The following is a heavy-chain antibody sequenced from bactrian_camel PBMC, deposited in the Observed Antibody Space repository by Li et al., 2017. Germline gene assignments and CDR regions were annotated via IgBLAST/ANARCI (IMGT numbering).Heavy chain of an antibody. V-gene: IGHV3S9*01. J-gene: IGHJ6*01. CDR3: AAKGGSTCARPRAANFGY. CDR2: IFTDGSS. CDR1: GLPYNRCT. Sequence: HVQLVESGGGSVQAGGSLRLSCLASGLPYNRCTMNWYRQAPRKERELVSSIFTDGSSAYADSVEGRFTISQDSAKNTVYLQMNDLVPADTAMYYCAAKGGSTCARPRAANFGYWGQGTQVTVS. D-gene: IGHD5*01.